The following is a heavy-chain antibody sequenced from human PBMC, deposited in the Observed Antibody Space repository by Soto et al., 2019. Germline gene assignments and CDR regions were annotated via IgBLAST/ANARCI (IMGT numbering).Heavy chain of an antibody. J-gene: IGHJ6*02. CDR2: INPNSGGT. D-gene: IGHD2-8*01. CDR1: GYTFTGYY. V-gene: IGHV1-2*04. Sequence: ASVKVSCKASGYTFTGYYMHWVRQAPGQGLEWMGWINPNSGGTNYAQKFQGWVTMTRDTSISTAYMELSRLRSDDTAVYYCARGGVMVYANPDYYYGMDVWGQGNTVPVSS. CDR3: ARGGVMVYANPDYYYGMDV.